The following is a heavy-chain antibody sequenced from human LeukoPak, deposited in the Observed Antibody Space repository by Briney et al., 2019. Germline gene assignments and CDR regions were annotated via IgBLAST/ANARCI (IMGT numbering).Heavy chain of an antibody. CDR3: AKVRKPIWFGEAPPDY. CDR1: GFTFSSYA. J-gene: IGHJ4*02. D-gene: IGHD3-10*01. Sequence: GGSLRLSCAASGFTFSSYAMSWVRQAPGKGLEWVSAISGSGGSTYYADSVKGRFTISRDNSKNTLYLQLNSLRAEDTAVYYCAKVRKPIWFGEAPPDYWGQGTLVIVSS. CDR2: ISGSGGST. V-gene: IGHV3-23*01.